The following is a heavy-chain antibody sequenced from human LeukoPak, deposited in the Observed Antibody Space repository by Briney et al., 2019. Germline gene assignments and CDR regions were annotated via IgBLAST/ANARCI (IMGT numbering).Heavy chain of an antibody. CDR2: ISRTSEYI. V-gene: IGHV3-21*01. Sequence: GGSLRLSCAASGFSFSIYFMNWVRQAPGKGLEWISSISRTSEYIHYADSVRGRFAISRDNAKNSVYLQMNSLRAEDTAVYFCAGGGDFDYWGQGILVTVSA. D-gene: IGHD3-16*01. CDR3: AGGGDFDY. CDR1: GFSFSIYF. J-gene: IGHJ4*02.